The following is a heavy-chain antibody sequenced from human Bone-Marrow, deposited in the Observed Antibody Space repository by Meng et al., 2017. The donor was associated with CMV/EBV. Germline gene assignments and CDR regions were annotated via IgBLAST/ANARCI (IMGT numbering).Heavy chain of an antibody. Sequence: SQTLSLTCAVYGGSFSGYYWSWIRQPPGKGLEWIGEINHSGSTNYNPSLKSRVTISVDTSKNQFSLKLGSVTAADTAVYYCARGGWIQLVYRYYYYGMDVWGQGTTVTVSS. CDR1: GGSFSGYY. J-gene: IGHJ6*02. CDR2: INHSGST. V-gene: IGHV4-34*01. CDR3: ARGGWIQLVYRYYYYGMDV. D-gene: IGHD5-18*01.